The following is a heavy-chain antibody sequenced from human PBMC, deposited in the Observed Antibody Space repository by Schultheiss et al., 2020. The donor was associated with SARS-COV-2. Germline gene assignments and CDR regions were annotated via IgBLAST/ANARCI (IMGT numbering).Heavy chain of an antibody. V-gene: IGHV4-34*01. J-gene: IGHJ4*02. CDR3: ARGIKGYSYGYDFDY. CDR1: GGSFSGYY. CDR2: INHSGST. D-gene: IGHD5-18*01. Sequence: SETLSLTCAVYGGSFSGYYWSWIRQPPGKGLEWIGEINHSGSTNYNPSLKSRVTISVDTSKNQFSLKLSSVTAADTAVYYCARGIKGYSYGYDFDYWGQGTLVTVSS.